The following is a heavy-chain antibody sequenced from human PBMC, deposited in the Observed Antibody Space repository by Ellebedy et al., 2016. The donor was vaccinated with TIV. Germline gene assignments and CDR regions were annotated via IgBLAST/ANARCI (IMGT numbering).Heavy chain of an antibody. V-gene: IGHV3-15*07. J-gene: IGHJ4*02. CDR1: GFTFSNAW. Sequence: LSLTCAASGFTFSNAWVNWVRQAPGKGLEWVGRIKTRTGGGATDYAAPVKGRFAISRDDSTNTLYLQMNSLRAEDTAVYYCVSYNGGTGSFDYWGQGTLVTVSS. CDR2: IKTRTGGGAT. CDR3: VSYNGGTGSFDY. D-gene: IGHD2-8*01.